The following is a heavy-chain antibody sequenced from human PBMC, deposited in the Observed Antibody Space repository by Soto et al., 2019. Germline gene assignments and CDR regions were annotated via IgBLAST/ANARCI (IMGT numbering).Heavy chain of an antibody. Sequence: QVQLQESGPGLVNPSQTLALTCDVSGGSINSAAYYWSWVRQRPGKGLEWMGHIFYRGGAYYNGYLKTRLAISVDTSKNQFSLKLHSVTAADTAVYYCARLRDYYHSSGYPQGFYFDYWGQGTLVTVSS. D-gene: IGHD3-22*01. J-gene: IGHJ4*02. CDR1: GGSINSAAYY. V-gene: IGHV4-31*11. CDR3: ARLRDYYHSSGYPQGFYFDY. CDR2: IFYRGGA.